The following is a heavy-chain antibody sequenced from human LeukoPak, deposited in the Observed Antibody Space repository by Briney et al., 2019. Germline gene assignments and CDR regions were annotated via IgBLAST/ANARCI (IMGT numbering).Heavy chain of an antibody. CDR3: ASWPVDDGSGSKVDY. D-gene: IGHD3-10*01. J-gene: IGHJ4*02. CDR1: GRSISSNKW. CDR2: IYHSGIT. Sequence: SGTLSLTCAASGRSISSNKWWPWGREPPGKWLEWPREIYHSGITNYKSSVKSRFTISVDKSKNQLSLTLPSVTAADTAVYYCASWPVDDGSGSKVDYWGQGTLVTVSS. V-gene: IGHV4-4*02.